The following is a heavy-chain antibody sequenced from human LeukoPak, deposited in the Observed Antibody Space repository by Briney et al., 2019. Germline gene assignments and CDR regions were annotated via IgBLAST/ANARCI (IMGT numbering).Heavy chain of an antibody. CDR3: ARDRSAWRFYYFDY. CDR2: INTGNGNT. CDR1: GYTFTSRA. Sequence: ASVKVSCKTSGYTFTSRALHWVRLAPGPRLEWMGWINTGNGNTKYSQKFQDRVTITRDPSASTADMELSSLRSKDTAVYYCARDRSAWRFYYFDYWGQGTLVTVSS. J-gene: IGHJ4*02. D-gene: IGHD3-3*01. V-gene: IGHV1-3*04.